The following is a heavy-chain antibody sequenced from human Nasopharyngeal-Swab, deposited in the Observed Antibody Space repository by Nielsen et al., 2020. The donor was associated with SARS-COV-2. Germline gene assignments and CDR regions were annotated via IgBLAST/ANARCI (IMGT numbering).Heavy chain of an antibody. D-gene: IGHD6-13*01. V-gene: IGHV4-59*01. Sequence: SETLSLTCSVSGGSISNYYWSWIRQPPGKGLQWIGYIYYSGSTNYNPSLKSRVTISVDTSKNQFSLKLSSVTAADTAVYYCARTAAAGTQGDAFDIWGQGTMVTVSS. CDR2: IYYSGST. J-gene: IGHJ3*02. CDR1: GGSISNYY. CDR3: ARTAAAGTQGDAFDI.